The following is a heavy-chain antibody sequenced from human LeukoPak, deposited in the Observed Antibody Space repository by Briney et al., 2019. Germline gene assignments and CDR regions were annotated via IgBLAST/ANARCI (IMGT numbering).Heavy chain of an antibody. CDR1: GGSISSGDYY. CDR2: IYYSGST. J-gene: IGHJ6*04. CDR3: ARDWVVLLWFGELSHGMDV. D-gene: IGHD3-10*01. Sequence: PSETLSLTCTVSGGSISSGDYYWSWIRQPPGKGLEWIGYIYYSGSTYYNPSLKSRVTISVDTSKNQFSLKLSSVTAADTAVYYRARDWVVLLWFGELSHGMDVWGKGTTVTVSS. V-gene: IGHV4-30-4*01.